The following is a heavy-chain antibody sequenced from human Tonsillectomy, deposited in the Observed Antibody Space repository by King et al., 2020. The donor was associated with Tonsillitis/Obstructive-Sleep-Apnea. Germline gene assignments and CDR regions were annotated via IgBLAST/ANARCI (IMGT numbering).Heavy chain of an antibody. CDR3: AKPPGGYGGYHLTPFDS. CDR1: GFTFSIYA. J-gene: IGHJ4*02. V-gene: IGHV3-23*04. CDR2: ISDIGGTT. D-gene: IGHD5-12*01. Sequence: QLVQSGEGLVQPGGSLRLSCAASGFTFSIYAMSWVRQAPGKGLEWVSTISDIGGTTFYADSVKGRFTISRDNSKNTLYLHINSLRAEDTAVYYCAKPPGGYGGYHLTPFDSWGQGTLVTVSS.